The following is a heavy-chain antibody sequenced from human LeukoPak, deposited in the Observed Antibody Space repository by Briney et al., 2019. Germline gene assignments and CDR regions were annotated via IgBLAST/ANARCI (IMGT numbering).Heavy chain of an antibody. D-gene: IGHD2-2*02. V-gene: IGHV1-8*01. CDR2: MNPNSGNT. CDR1: GYTFTSYD. Sequence: ASVKVSCKASGYTFTSYDINWVRQATGQGLEWMGWMNPNSGNTGYAQKFQGRVTMTRNTSISTAYMELSSLRSEDTAVYYCARGYCSSTSCYTEYYYYYMDAWGKGTTVTVSS. J-gene: IGHJ6*03. CDR3: ARGYCSSTSCYTEYYYYYMDA.